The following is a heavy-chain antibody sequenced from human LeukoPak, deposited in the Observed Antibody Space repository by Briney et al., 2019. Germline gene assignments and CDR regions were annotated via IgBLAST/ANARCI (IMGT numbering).Heavy chain of an antibody. D-gene: IGHD3-10*01. CDR1: GGSISSYY. CDR2: IYYSGST. J-gene: IGHJ6*02. V-gene: IGHV4-30-4*08. CDR3: ARADRGDYYYGMDV. Sequence: SETLSLTCTVSGGSISSYYWSWIRQPPGKGLEWIGYIYYSGSTYYNPSLKSRVTISVDTSKNQFSLKLSSVTAADTAVYYCARADRGDYYYGMDVWGQGTTVTVSS.